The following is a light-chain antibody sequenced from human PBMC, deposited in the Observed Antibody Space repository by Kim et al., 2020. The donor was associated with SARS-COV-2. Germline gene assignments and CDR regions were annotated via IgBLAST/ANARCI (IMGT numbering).Light chain of an antibody. V-gene: IGKV1-5*03. Sequence: SAFVGDRVTITCRASQSISSWLAWYQQKPGKAPKLLIYKASSLESGVPSRFSGSGSGTEFTLTISSLQPDDFATYYCQQYNSYSQSFGQGTKLEI. CDR2: KAS. J-gene: IGKJ2*03. CDR3: QQYNSYSQS. CDR1: QSISSW.